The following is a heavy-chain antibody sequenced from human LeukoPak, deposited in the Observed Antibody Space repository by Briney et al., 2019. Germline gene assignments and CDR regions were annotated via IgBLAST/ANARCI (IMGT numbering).Heavy chain of an antibody. CDR3: ARAGVAVAGGYYYYYMDV. D-gene: IGHD6-19*01. CDR1: GYTFTTYD. Sequence: ASVKVSCKASGYTFTTYDINWVRQATGQGLEWMGWMNPNSGNAGYAQKFQGRVTMTRNTSISTAYMELSSLRSVDTAVYYCARAGVAVAGGYYYYYMDVWGKGTTVTISS. CDR2: MNPNSGNA. V-gene: IGHV1-8*01. J-gene: IGHJ6*03.